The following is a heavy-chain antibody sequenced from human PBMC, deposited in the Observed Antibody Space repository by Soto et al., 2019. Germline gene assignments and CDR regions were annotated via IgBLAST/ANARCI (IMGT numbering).Heavy chain of an antibody. Sequence: QVQLQESGPGLVKPSETLSLTCTVSGGSVSSGSYYWSWIRQPPGKGLEWIGYIYYSGSTNYNPSLKSRVTISVDTSKNQFSLKLSSVTAADTAVYYCARDRGPLRSRWAFDLWGRGTLVTVSS. CDR1: GGSVSSGSYY. D-gene: IGHD5-12*01. J-gene: IGHJ2*01. CDR3: ARDRGPLRSRWAFDL. CDR2: IYYSGST. V-gene: IGHV4-61*01.